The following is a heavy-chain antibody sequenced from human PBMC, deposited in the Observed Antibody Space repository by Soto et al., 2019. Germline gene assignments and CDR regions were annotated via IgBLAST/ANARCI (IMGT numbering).Heavy chain of an antibody. CDR1: GFTFSSYA. J-gene: IGHJ4*02. CDR2: IYSGGST. V-gene: IGHV3-53*01. Sequence: GGSLRLSCAASGFTFSSYAMSLVRQAPGKGLEWVSVIYSGGSTYYADSVKGRFTISRDNSKNTLHLQMNSLRAEDTAVYYCARDRQGLFDYWGQGTLVTVSS. CDR3: ARDRQGLFDY.